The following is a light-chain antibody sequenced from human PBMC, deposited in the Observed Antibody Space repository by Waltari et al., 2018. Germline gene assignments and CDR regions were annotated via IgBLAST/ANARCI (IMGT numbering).Light chain of an antibody. J-gene: IGLJ3*02. V-gene: IGLV6-57*04. CDR3: QSYYGTDWV. CDR1: SGRIASNY. CDR2: ENN. Sequence: NFMLTQPHSVSESPGKTVTISCTRSSGRIASNYVQWYQQRPGSAPTTVIYENNQRPSGVSDRFSGSIDSSSNSAPLTISGLKAEDEADYYCQSYYGTDWVFGGGTKLTVL.